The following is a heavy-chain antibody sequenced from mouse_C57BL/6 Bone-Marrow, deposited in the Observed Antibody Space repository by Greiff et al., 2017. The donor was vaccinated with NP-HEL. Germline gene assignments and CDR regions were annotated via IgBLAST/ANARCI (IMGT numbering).Heavy chain of an antibody. CDR2: INPNNGGT. D-gene: IGHD2-10*01. V-gene: IGHV1-26*01. Sequence: VQLQQSGPELVKPGASVKISCKASGYTFTDYYMNWVKQSHGKSLEWIGDINPNNGGTSYNQKFKGKATLTVDKSSSTAYMELRSLTSEDSAVYYCAALLRGGYWGQGTTLTVSS. CDR3: AALLRGGY. CDR1: GYTFTDYY. J-gene: IGHJ2*01.